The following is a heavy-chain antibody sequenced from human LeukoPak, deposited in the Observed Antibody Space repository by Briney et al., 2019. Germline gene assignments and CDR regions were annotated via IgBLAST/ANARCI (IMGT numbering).Heavy chain of an antibody. CDR2: INPNSGGT. CDR3: ARDWAIVTWTYYYYGMDV. V-gene: IGHV1-2*02. D-gene: IGHD5-18*01. CDR1: GYTFTGYY. J-gene: IGHJ6*02. Sequence: ASVKVSCKASGYTFTGYYMHWVRQAPGQGLEWMGWINPNSGGTNYAQKFQGRVTMTRDTSISTAYMELSRLRSDDTAVYYCARDWAIVTWTYYYYGMDVWGQGTTVTVSS.